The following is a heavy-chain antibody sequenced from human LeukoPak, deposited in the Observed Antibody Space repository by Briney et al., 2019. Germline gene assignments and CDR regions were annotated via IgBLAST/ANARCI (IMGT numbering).Heavy chain of an antibody. CDR1: GYTFTNYG. CDR2: ISVYNGNT. V-gene: IGHV1-18*01. D-gene: IGHD3-10*01. J-gene: IGHJ3*02. CDR3: ARDTMVRGVIITLDAFDI. Sequence: GASVKVSCKASGYTFTNYGISWVRQAPGQGLEWMGWISVYNGNTNYAQKLQGRVTMTTDTSTSTAYMELRSVRSDDTAVYYCARDTMVRGVIITLDAFDIWGQGTMVTVSS.